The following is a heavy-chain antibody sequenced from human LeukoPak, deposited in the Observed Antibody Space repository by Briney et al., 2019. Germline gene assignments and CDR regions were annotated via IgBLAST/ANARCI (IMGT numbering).Heavy chain of an antibody. V-gene: IGHV4-59*01. CDR3: ARVYYYYYMDV. CDR2: IYYSGST. Sequence: SKTLSLTCTVSGGSISSYYCSWIRQPPGKGLEWIGYIYYSGSTNYNPSLKSRVTISVDTSKNQFSLKLSSVTAADTAVYYCARVYYYYYMDVWGKGTTVTVSS. CDR1: GGSISSYY. J-gene: IGHJ6*03.